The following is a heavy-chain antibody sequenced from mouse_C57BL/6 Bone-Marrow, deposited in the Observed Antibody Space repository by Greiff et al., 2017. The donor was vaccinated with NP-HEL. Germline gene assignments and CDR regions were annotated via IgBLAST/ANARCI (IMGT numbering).Heavy chain of an antibody. Sequence: EVHLVESEGGLVQPGSSMKLSCTASGFTFSDYYMAWVRQVPEKGLEWVANINYDGSSTYYLDSLKSRFIISRDNAKNILYLQMSSLKSEETATYYCARDYGSSYDAMDYWGKGTSVTVSS. CDR2: INYDGSST. CDR3: ARDYGSSYDAMDY. D-gene: IGHD1-1*01. V-gene: IGHV5-16*01. J-gene: IGHJ4*01. CDR1: GFTFSDYY.